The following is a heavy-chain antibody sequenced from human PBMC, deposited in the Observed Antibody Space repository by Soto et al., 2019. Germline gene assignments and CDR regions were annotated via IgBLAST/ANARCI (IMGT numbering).Heavy chain of an antibody. CDR1: GFTFNNFA. CDR3: AKVRQRFLDILTGATNFDS. J-gene: IGHJ4*02. D-gene: IGHD3-9*01. Sequence: VHLLGSGGDLVKPGGSLRLSCEVSGFTFNNFAMSWVRQSPGKGLEWVSTISSDGDLRHYAESVKGRFTISRDNSKSSLFLQMNSLRAEDTALYFCAKVRQRFLDILTGATNFDSWGQGTLVTVSS. V-gene: IGHV3-23*01. CDR2: ISSDGDLR.